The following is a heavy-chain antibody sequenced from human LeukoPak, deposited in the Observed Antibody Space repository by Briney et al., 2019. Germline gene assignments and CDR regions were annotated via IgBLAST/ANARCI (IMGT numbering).Heavy chain of an antibody. CDR3: ARLIWTRQQLVRFVYYFDY. CDR2: ISHSGST. J-gene: IGHJ4*02. CDR1: GGSISSGGYS. V-gene: IGHV4-30-2*01. D-gene: IGHD6-13*01. Sequence: SETLSLTCAVSGGSISSGGYSWSWIRQPPGKGLEWIGYISHSGSTYYNPSLKSRVTISVDRSKNQFSLKLSSVTAADTAVYYCARLIWTRQQLVRFVYYFDYWGQGTLVTVSS.